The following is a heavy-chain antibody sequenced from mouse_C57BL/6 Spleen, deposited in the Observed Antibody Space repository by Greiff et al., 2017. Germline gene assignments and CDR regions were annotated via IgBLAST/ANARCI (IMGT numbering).Heavy chain of an antibody. CDR3: ASVDYYAMDY. J-gene: IGHJ4*01. V-gene: IGHV2-2*01. Sequence: VQLQESGPGLVQPSQSLSITCTVSGFSLTSYGVHWVRQSPGKGLEWLGVLWSGGSTDYNAAFISRLSISKDKSKSQVFFKMNSQQADDSAIDYGASVDYYAMDYWGQGTSVTVSS. CDR1: GFSLTSYG. CDR2: LWSGGST.